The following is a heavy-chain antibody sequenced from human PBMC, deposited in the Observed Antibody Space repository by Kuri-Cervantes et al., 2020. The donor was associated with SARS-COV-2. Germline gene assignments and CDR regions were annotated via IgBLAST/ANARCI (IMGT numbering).Heavy chain of an antibody. CDR3: AREIDSSSWYYFQH. V-gene: IGHV1-3*01. CDR2: INAGNGNT. Sequence: ASVKVSCKASGYTFTSYAMNWVRQAPGQGLEWMGWINAGNGNTKYSQKFQGRVTITRDTSASTAYMELSSLRSEDTAVYYCAREIDSSSWYYFQHWGQGTLVTFSS. CDR1: GYTFTSYA. J-gene: IGHJ1*01. D-gene: IGHD6-13*01.